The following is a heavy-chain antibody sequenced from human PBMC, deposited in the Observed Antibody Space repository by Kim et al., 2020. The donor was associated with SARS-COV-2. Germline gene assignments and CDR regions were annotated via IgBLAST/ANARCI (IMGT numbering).Heavy chain of an antibody. CDR1: GGSFSGYY. J-gene: IGHJ6*02. CDR2: INHSGST. CDR3: ARGLWSGYYSKSGGYFYYYGMDV. D-gene: IGHD3-3*01. Sequence: SETLSLTCAVYGGSFSGYYWSWIRQPPGKGLEWIGEINHSGSTNYNPSLKSRVTISVDTSKNQFSLKLSSVTAADTAVYYCARGLWSGYYSKSGGYFYYYGMDVWGQGTTVTVSS. V-gene: IGHV4-34*01.